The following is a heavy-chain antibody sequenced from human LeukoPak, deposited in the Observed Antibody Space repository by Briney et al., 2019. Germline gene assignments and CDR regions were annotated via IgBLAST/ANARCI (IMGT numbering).Heavy chain of an antibody. CDR1: GISLSNYG. V-gene: IGHV3-23*01. CDR3: AKRGVVIRVILVGFHKEAYYFDS. CDR2: ISGSGGGT. D-gene: IGHD3-22*01. J-gene: IGHJ4*02. Sequence: PGGSLRLSCAVSGISLSNYGMSWVRQAPGKGLERVAGISGSGGGTNYADSVKGRFTISRDNPKNTLYLQMNRLRAEDTAVYFCAKRGVVIRVILVGFHKEAYYFDSWGQGALVTVSS.